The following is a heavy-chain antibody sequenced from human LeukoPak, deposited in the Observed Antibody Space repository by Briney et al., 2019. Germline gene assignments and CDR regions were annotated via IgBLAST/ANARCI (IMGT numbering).Heavy chain of an antibody. CDR3: ARQGEGTNWNDGHAFDI. CDR2: IYPGDSDT. J-gene: IGHJ3*02. CDR1: GYSFTSYW. V-gene: IGHV5-51*01. Sequence: GESLKISCKGSGYSFTSYWIGWVRQVPGKGLEWMGIIYPGDSDTRYSPSFQGQVTISADKSISTAYLQWSSLKASDTAMYYCARQGEGTNWNDGHAFDIWGQGTMVTVSS. D-gene: IGHD1-1*01.